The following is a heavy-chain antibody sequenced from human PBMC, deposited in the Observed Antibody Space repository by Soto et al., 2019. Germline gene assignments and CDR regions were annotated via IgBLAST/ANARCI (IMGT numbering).Heavy chain of an antibody. J-gene: IGHJ6*02. CDR2: IIPIFGTA. CDR1: GGTFSSYA. D-gene: IGHD6-6*01. V-gene: IGHV1-69*13. CDR3: ASLSIAARHQGYGMDV. Sequence: SVKVSCKASGGTFSSYAISWVRQAPGQGLEWMGGIIPIFGTANYAQKFQGRVTITADESTSTAYMALSSLRSGDTAVYYCASLSIAARHQGYGMDVWGQGTTVTVSS.